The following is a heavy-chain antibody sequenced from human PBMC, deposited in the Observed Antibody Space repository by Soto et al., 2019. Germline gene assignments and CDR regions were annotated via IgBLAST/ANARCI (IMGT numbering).Heavy chain of an antibody. J-gene: IGHJ4*02. CDR2: ISSSSSYI. D-gene: IGHD5-18*01. Sequence: GGSLRLSCAASGFTFSSYSMNWVRQAPGKGLEWVSSISSSSSYIYYADSVKGRFTISRDNAKNSLYLQMNSLRAEDTAVYYCARSQDTAMVVIDYWGQGTLVTVSS. CDR1: GFTFSSYS. CDR3: ARSQDTAMVVIDY. V-gene: IGHV3-21*01.